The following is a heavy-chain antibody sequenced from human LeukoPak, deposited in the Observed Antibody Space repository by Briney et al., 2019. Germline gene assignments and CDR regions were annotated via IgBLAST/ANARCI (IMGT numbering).Heavy chain of an antibody. Sequence: SETLSLTCSVSGCSISSYYWSWIRQPPGKGLEWIGYIYYSGSTNYNPSLKSRVTISVDTSKNQFSLKLSSVTATDTAVYYCASNYYDSSGDFSWASDYWGQGTLVTVSS. D-gene: IGHD3-22*01. V-gene: IGHV4-59*08. CDR3: ASNYYDSSGDFSWASDY. J-gene: IGHJ4*02. CDR2: IYYSGST. CDR1: GCSISSYY.